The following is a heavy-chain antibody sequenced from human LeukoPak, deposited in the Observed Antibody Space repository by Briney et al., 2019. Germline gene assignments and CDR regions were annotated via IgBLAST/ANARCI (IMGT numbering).Heavy chain of an antibody. D-gene: IGHD2-15*01. CDR1: GGSISSNNW. CDR3: ARENCRGATCYSMWGAFDI. J-gene: IGHJ3*02. V-gene: IGHV4-4*02. Sequence: SGTLSLTCAVSGGSISSNNWWGWVRQPPGKGLEWIGEIYHSGSTNYNPSLKSRINISVDKSKNKFSLNLSSVTAADTAIHYCARENCRGATCYSMWGAFDIWGQGTMVTV. CDR2: IYHSGST.